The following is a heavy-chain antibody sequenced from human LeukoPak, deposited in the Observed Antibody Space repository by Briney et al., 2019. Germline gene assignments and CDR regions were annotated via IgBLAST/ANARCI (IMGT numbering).Heavy chain of an antibody. CDR2: VKSRSAGETT. J-gene: IGHJ4*02. D-gene: IGHD3-10*01. Sequence: GGSLRLSRAASGFSISNDWMSWVRQAPGKGLEWVARVKSRSAGETTDYAAPVKGRFTISRDDSKNTLYLQMNSLKTEDTAVYYCTLIQGWGSGSYYRDFWGQGTLVTVSS. V-gene: IGHV3-15*01. CDR1: GFSISNDW. CDR3: TLIQGWGSGSYYRDF.